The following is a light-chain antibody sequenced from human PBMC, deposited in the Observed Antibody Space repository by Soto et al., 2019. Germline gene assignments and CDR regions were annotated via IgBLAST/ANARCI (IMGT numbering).Light chain of an antibody. CDR1: SSKIGSNT. CDR2: TNN. V-gene: IGLV1-44*01. Sequence: QSLVDYPPSPSGAPRQRVPKSCFGSSSKIGSNTVNWYQQLPGTAPKLLIYTNNQRPSGVPDRFSGSKSGTSASLAISGLQSEDEADYYCAAWDDSMDGVVFGGGTQLTVL. CDR3: AAWDDSMDGVV. J-gene: IGLJ2*01.